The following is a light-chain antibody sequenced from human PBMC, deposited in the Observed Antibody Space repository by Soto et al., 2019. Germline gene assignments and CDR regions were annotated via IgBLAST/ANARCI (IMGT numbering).Light chain of an antibody. V-gene: IGKV4-1*01. Sequence: DIVMTQSPDSLAVSLGERATINCKCSQSVLYSPNNKNYLAWFQQKPGLPPKLIIYWASTRESGVPDRFSGSGTGTDFTPTISSLQAEDVAFYYCQHYYTTPPAFGPGTKVDIK. CDR1: QSVLYSPNNKNY. CDR3: QHYYTTPPA. J-gene: IGKJ3*01. CDR2: WAS.